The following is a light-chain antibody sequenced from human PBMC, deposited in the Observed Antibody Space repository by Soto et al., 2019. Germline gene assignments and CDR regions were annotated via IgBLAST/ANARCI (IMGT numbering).Light chain of an antibody. CDR1: QTISSW. V-gene: IGKV1-5*03. CDR2: KAS. CDR3: QQYHNWPIT. J-gene: IGKJ5*01. Sequence: IQMTQSPSTLSGSVGDRVTISCRASQTISSWLAWYHQKPGKAPKLLIYKASTLKSGVPSRFSGSGSGTEFTLTISSLQSEDFAVYYCQQYHNWPITFGQGTRLEIK.